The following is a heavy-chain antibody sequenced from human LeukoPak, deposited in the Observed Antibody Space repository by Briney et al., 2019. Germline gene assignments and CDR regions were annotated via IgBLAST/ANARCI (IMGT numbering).Heavy chain of an antibody. Sequence: GGSLRLSCAASGFTFGSFSMSWVRQAPGKGLEWVSVISGSGETTFYADSVRGRFTISRDNSKSTHYLQMTSLRAEDTGVYYCAKKIDSGSYPLDYWGQGTLVTISS. D-gene: IGHD3-10*01. CDR3: AKKIDSGSYPLDY. CDR1: GFTFGSFS. V-gene: IGHV3-23*01. J-gene: IGHJ4*02. CDR2: ISGSGETT.